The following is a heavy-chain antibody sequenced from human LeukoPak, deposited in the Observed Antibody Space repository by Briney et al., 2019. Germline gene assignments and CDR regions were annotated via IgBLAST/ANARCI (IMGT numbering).Heavy chain of an antibody. Sequence: GGALRLSCAASGFTFSSYTMHWVRQAPGKGLEWVAVISYDGSNKYYADSVKGRFTISRDNSKNTLFLQMSSLRPEDTALYYCASSIFGVVLGTKLDYWGQGTLVTVSS. J-gene: IGHJ4*02. CDR2: ISYDGSNK. CDR3: ASSIFGVVLGTKLDY. V-gene: IGHV3-30*03. CDR1: GFTFSSYT. D-gene: IGHD3-3*01.